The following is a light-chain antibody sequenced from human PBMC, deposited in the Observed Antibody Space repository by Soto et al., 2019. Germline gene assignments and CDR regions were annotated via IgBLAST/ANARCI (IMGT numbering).Light chain of an antibody. J-gene: IGLJ1*01. CDR2: NVN. CDR1: SSDVGGYNY. CDR3: SSFTSSTTYV. Sequence: QSVLTQPASVSGSPGQSITISCTGTSSDVGGYNYVSWYQQHPGEVPKVIIFNVNNRPSGVSDRFSGSRSGNTASLTISGLQAEDEADYYCSSFTSSTTYVVGTGTKVTVL. V-gene: IGLV2-14*03.